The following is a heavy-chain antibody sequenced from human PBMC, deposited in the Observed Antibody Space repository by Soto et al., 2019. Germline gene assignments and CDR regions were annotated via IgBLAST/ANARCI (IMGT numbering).Heavy chain of an antibody. J-gene: IGHJ3*02. CDR1: GFTVSSIY. CDR3: AREVRGAFDI. Sequence: PGRSLRLSCAATGFTVSSIYMNRVRQAPGKGLEWVSIIYSGGTTYYADSVKGRFTISRHNSKNTLYLQMNSLRAGDTAVYYCAREVRGAFDIWGQGTMVTVSS. V-gene: IGHV3-53*04. CDR2: IYSGGTT.